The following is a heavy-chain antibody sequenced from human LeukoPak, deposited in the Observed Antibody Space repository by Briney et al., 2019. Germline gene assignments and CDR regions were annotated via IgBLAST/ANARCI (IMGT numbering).Heavy chain of an antibody. CDR3: ARDRKGALLWFGISRWYFDL. V-gene: IGHV3-48*01. CDR2: ISSSSSTI. J-gene: IGHJ2*01. CDR1: GFTFSSYS. Sequence: PGGSLRLSCASSGFTFSSYSMNWVRQAPGKGLEGVSYISSSSSTIYYADSVKGRFTISRDNAKNSLYLQMNSLRAEDTAVYYCARDRKGALLWFGISRWYFDLWGRGTLVTVSS. D-gene: IGHD3-10*01.